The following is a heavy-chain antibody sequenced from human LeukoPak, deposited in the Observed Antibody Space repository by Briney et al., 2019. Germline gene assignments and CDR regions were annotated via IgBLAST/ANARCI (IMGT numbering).Heavy chain of an antibody. J-gene: IGHJ5*02. Sequence: PGGSLRLSCAASGFTFDDYAMHWVRQAPGKGLEWVSGISWNSGSIGYADSVKGRFTISRDNAKNSLYLQMNSLRAEDTALYYCAKESGYYDSSPNWFDPWGQGTLVTVSS. CDR3: AKESGYYDSSPNWFDP. CDR2: ISWNSGSI. CDR1: GFTFDDYA. D-gene: IGHD3-22*01. V-gene: IGHV3-9*01.